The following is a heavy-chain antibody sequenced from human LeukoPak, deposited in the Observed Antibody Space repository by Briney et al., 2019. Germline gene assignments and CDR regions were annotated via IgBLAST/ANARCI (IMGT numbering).Heavy chain of an antibody. V-gene: IGHV3-48*03. Sequence: GGSLRLPCAASGFTFSSYEMNWVRQAPGKGLEWVSYISSSGSTIYYADSVKGRFTISRDNAKNSLYLQMNSLRAEDTAVYYCARSHKRSPYYYYGMDVWGKGTTVTVSS. CDR1: GFTFSSYE. CDR2: ISSSGSTI. J-gene: IGHJ6*04. CDR3: ARSHKRSPYYYYGMDV. D-gene: IGHD3-10*01.